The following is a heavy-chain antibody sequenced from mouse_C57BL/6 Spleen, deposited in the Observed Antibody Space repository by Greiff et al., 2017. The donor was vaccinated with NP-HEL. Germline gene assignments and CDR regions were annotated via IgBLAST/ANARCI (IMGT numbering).Heavy chain of an antibody. J-gene: IGHJ2*01. Sequence: VQLQQPGTELVKPGASVKLSCKASGYTFTSYWMHWVKQRPGQGLEWIGNINPSNGGTNYNEKFKSKATLTVDKSSSTAYMRLSSLTSEDSAVYYCARSPYYYGSSWDYWGQGTTLTVSS. CDR1: GYTFTSYW. CDR3: ARSPYYYGSSWDY. CDR2: INPSNGGT. D-gene: IGHD1-1*01. V-gene: IGHV1-53*01.